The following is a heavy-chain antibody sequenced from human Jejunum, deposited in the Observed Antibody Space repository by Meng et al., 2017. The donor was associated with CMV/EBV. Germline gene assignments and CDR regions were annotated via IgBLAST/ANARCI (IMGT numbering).Heavy chain of an antibody. J-gene: IGHJ3*02. CDR1: GFNVNGKF. V-gene: IGHV3-53*01. Sequence: LRLSCAASGFNVNGKFMSWVRQAPGKGLEWVSVMYSGGATYYADSVKGRFTLSRDDSKNILYLHMDTLRTEDTAFYYCARGSAFDTWGQGTMVTVSS. CDR2: MYSGGAT. CDR3: ARGSAFDT.